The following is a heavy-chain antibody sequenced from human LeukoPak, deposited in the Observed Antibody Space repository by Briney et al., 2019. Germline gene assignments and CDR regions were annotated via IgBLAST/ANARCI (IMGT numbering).Heavy chain of an antibody. CDR1: GYTFTGYY. CDR2: INPNSGGT. J-gene: IGHJ4*02. CDR3: ASDTYSGSYLSDY. D-gene: IGHD1-26*01. Sequence: ASVKVSCKASGYTFTGYYMHWVRQAPGQGLEWMGWINPNSGGTNYARKFQGRVTMTRDTSISTAYMELSRLRSDDTAVYYCASDTYSGSYLSDYWGQGTLVTVSS. V-gene: IGHV1-2*02.